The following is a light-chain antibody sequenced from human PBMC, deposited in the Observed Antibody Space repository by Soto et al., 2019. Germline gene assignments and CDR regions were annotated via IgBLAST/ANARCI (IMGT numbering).Light chain of an antibody. CDR2: AAS. CDR3: QQSYSTPPLT. Sequence: DIHMTQSPSSLSASLGDRVTITFQASQDISNYLNWSQQKPGKAPKLLIYAASSLQSGVPSRFSGSGSGTDFPLTIRSLQPEDFATYYCQQSYSTPPLTFGGGTKVDI. J-gene: IGKJ4*01. V-gene: IGKV1-39*01. CDR1: QDISNY.